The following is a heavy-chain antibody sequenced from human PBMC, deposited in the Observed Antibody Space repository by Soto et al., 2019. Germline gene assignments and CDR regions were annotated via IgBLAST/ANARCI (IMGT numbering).Heavy chain of an antibody. J-gene: IGHJ6*02. V-gene: IGHV3-66*01. CDR3: ARDRSQAGMDV. D-gene: IGHD1-26*01. Sequence: EVQLVESGGGLVQPGGSLRLSCAASGFTVSNNYMNWVRQAPGKGLEWVSVIYIGGSTYYADSVKGRFTISRDNSKNTLSRQMNSLRAEDTAVYYCARDRSQAGMDVWGQGTTVTVSS. CDR1: GFTVSNNY. CDR2: IYIGGST.